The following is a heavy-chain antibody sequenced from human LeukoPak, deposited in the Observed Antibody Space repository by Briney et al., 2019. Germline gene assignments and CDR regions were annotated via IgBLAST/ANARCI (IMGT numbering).Heavy chain of an antibody. J-gene: IGHJ3*02. Sequence: GASLRLSCAASGFTFDDYGMSWVRHAPGKGLELVSGINWNGGSTGYADSVKGRFTISRDNAKNSLYLQMNSLRAEDTALYYCARDSPGGPGAFDIWGQGTMVTVSS. CDR1: GFTFDDYG. CDR2: INWNGGST. CDR3: ARDSPGGPGAFDI. D-gene: IGHD1-14*01. V-gene: IGHV3-20*04.